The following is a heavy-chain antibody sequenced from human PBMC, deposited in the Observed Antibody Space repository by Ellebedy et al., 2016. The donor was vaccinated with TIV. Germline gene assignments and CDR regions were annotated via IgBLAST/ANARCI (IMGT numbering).Heavy chain of an antibody. CDR2: INQDESEK. V-gene: IGHV3-7*01. Sequence: GESLKISXEASGFNFRSFWMSWVRQAPGKGLEWVANINQDESEKYYGDSVRGRFTIFRDNATNSLYLELNSLRGEDTGVYYCARTGSDWDTYYYYYGLDAWGQGTTVTVSS. CDR3: ARTGSDWDTYYYYYGLDA. J-gene: IGHJ6*02. D-gene: IGHD1/OR15-1a*01. CDR1: GFNFRSFW.